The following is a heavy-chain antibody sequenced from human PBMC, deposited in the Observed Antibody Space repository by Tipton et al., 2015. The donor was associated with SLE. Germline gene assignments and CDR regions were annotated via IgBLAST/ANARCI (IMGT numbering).Heavy chain of an antibody. V-gene: IGHV4-59*01. D-gene: IGHD3-16*01. Sequence: TLSLTCTVSGGSINSYYWNWIRRSPGKGLEWIGYFHHSGSTNYNPSLQSRVTISRDPSKNQFSLNLSSATAADTAVYYCARDQVGVGDFDYWGQGALVTVSS. J-gene: IGHJ4*02. CDR3: ARDQVGVGDFDY. CDR2: FHHSGST. CDR1: GGSINSYY.